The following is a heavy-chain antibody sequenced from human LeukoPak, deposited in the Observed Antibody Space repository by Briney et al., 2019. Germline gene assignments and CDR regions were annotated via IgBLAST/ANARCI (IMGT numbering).Heavy chain of an antibody. CDR2: TRNKANSYTT. J-gene: IGHJ4*02. CDR3: ARFSSYGSGTYYTDY. V-gene: IGHV3-72*01. CDR1: GFSFADAW. D-gene: IGHD3-10*01. Sequence: GGSLRLSCAASGFSFADAWMAWVRQAPGKGLEWVGRTRNKANSYTTEYAASVKGRFTISRDESKNSLYLQMNSLKTEDTAVYYCARFSSYGSGTYYTDYWGQGTLVTVSS.